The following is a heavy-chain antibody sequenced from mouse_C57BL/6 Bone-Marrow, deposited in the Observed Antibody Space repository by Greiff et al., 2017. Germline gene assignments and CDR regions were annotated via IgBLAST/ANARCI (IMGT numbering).Heavy chain of an antibody. CDR3: AKEPYYYGSSREDAMDY. V-gene: IGHV2-5*01. CDR2: IWRGGST. CDR1: GFSLTSYG. D-gene: IGHD1-1*01. Sequence: VKVIESGPGLVQPSQSLSITCTVSGFSLTSYGVHWVRQSPGKGLEWLGVIWRGGSTDYNAAFMSRLSITKDNSKSQVFFKMNSLQADDTAIYYCAKEPYYYGSSREDAMDYWGQGTSVTVSS. J-gene: IGHJ4*01.